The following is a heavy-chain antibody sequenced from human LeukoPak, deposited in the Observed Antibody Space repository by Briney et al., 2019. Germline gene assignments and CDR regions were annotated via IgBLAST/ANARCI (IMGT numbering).Heavy chain of an antibody. J-gene: IGHJ6*04. D-gene: IGHD3-10*02. Sequence: GGSLRLSCAASGFTFSDYYMSWLRQAPGMGLEWVSYISSSGSTIYYADFVKGRFTISRDNAKNSLYLQMNSLRAEDTAVYYCAELGITMIGGVWGKGTTVTISS. CDR1: GFTFSDYY. CDR3: AELGITMIGGV. CDR2: ISSSGSTI. V-gene: IGHV3-11*04.